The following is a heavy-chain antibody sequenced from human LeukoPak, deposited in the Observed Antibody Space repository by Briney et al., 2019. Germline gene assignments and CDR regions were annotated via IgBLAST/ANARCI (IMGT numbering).Heavy chain of an antibody. CDR1: GYTFTGYY. D-gene: IGHD6-19*01. J-gene: IGHJ4*02. Sequence: GASLKGSCKASGYTFTGYYMHWVRQAPGQGLEWMGWINPNSGGTNYAQKFQGRVTMTRDTSISTAYMELSRLRSDDTAVYYCARPSRRYSSGWYYFDYWGQGTLVTVSS. CDR3: ARPSRRYSSGWYYFDY. CDR2: INPNSGGT. V-gene: IGHV1-2*02.